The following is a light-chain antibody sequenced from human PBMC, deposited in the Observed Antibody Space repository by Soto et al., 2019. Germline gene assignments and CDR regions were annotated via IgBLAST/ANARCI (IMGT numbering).Light chain of an antibody. Sequence: EIVLTQSPGTLSLSPGERATVSCRASQSVSSTYLAWYQQKPGQAPRVLIYGASSRATGTPARFSGSGSGTDFTLTISRLEPEDFVVYYCQHYSSSPYTFGQGTKLEVK. CDR2: GAS. CDR1: QSVSSTY. V-gene: IGKV3-20*01. CDR3: QHYSSSPYT. J-gene: IGKJ2*01.